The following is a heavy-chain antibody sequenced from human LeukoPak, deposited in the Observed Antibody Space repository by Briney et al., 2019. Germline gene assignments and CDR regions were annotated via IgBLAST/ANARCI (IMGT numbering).Heavy chain of an antibody. D-gene: IGHD1-26*01. J-gene: IGHJ1*01. CDR1: GYTFTSYY. CDR2: INPNSGGT. CDR3: ARGEREPHSAEYFQH. Sequence: ASVKVSCKASGYTFTSYYMHWVRQAPGQGLEWMGWINPNSGGTNYAQKFQGWVTMTRDTSISTAYMELSRLRSDDTAVYYCARGEREPHSAEYFQHWGQGTLVTVSS. V-gene: IGHV1-2*04.